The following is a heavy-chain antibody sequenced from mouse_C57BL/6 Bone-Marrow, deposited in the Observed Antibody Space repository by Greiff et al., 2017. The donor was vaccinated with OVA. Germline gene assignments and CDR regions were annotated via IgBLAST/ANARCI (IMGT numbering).Heavy chain of an antibody. CDR2: IDPEDGET. V-gene: IGHV14-2*01. Sequence: VQLQQSGAELVKPGASVTLSCTASGFNIKDYYMHWVKQRTEQGLEWIGRIDPEDGETKYAPKFQGKATITADTSANAAYLQLSSLTSEDTADYYSARYGYYGGFAYWGQGTLVTVSA. CDR3: ARYGYYGGFAY. D-gene: IGHD2-3*01. CDR1: GFNIKDYY. J-gene: IGHJ3*01.